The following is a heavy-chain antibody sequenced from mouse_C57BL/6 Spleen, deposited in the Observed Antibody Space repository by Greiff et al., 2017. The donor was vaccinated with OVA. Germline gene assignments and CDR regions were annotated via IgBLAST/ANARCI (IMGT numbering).Heavy chain of an antibody. J-gene: IGHJ1*03. CDR2: IDPSDSYT. V-gene: IGHV1-50*01. Sequence: QVQLQQSGAELVKPGASVKLSCKASGYTFTSYWMQWVKQRPGQGLEWIGEIDPSDSYTNYNQKFKGKATLTVDTSSSTAYMQLSSLTSEDSAVYYCARGRRYFDVWGTGTTVTVSS. CDR3: ARGRRYFDV. CDR1: GYTFTSYW. D-gene: IGHD1-2*01.